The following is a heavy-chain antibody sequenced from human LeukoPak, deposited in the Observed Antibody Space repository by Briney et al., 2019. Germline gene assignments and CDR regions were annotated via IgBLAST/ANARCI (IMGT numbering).Heavy chain of an antibody. V-gene: IGHV3-20*04. Sequence: GGSLRLSCAASGFTFDDYGMSWVRQAPGKGLEWVSGINWNGGSTGYADSVKGRFTISRDNAKNSLYLQMNSLRAEDTALYYCARVGRITMIVVDPNDAFDIWGQGTMVTVSS. CDR2: INWNGGST. J-gene: IGHJ3*02. D-gene: IGHD3-22*01. CDR3: ARVGRITMIVVDPNDAFDI. CDR1: GFTFDDYG.